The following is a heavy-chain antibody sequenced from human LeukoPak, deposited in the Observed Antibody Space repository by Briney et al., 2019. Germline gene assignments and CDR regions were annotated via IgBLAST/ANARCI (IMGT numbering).Heavy chain of an antibody. J-gene: IGHJ5*02. CDR3: ARGGLGDTPFSP. CDR1: GGTFSSYA. D-gene: IGHD3-10*01. V-gene: IGHV1-69*13. Sequence: ASVKVSCKASGGTFSSYAISWVRQAPGQGLEWMGGIIPIFGTANYAQKFQGRVTITADESTSTAYMELSSLRSEDTAVYYCARGGLGDTPFSPWGQGTLVTVSS. CDR2: IIPIFGTA.